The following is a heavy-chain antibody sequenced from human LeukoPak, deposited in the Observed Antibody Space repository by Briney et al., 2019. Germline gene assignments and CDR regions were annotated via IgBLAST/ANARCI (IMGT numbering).Heavy chain of an antibody. Sequence: SETLSLTCRVSGGSIGNYYWNWIRQPAGKGLEWIGRIYASGSSRYNPSFKGRVTMSADTSKNQVSLNVTSVTAADTAVYFCARDQSGSGGHNNDAFDIWGQGTVVTVSS. CDR1: GGSIGNYY. CDR2: IYASGSS. CDR3: ARDQSGSGGHNNDAFDI. V-gene: IGHV4-4*07. J-gene: IGHJ3*02. D-gene: IGHD3-16*01.